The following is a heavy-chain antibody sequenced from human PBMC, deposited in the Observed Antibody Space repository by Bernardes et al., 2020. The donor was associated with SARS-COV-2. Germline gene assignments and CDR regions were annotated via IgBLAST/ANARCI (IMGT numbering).Heavy chain of an antibody. Sequence: SETLSLTCTVSGDSISGYYWNWIRQPPGKGLEWIGYIHYSGSTNYNSSLKSRLTISVDTSKNQISLKLSSVTTSDTAVYYCARDRSSSGWSLWDYWGQGTLATVSS. D-gene: IGHD6-19*01. CDR3: ARDRSSSGWSLWDY. V-gene: IGHV4-59*01. CDR2: IHYSGST. J-gene: IGHJ4*02. CDR1: GDSISGYY.